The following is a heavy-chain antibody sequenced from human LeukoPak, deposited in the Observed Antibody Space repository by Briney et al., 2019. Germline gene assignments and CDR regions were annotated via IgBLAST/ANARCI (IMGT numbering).Heavy chain of an antibody. Sequence: SVKVSCKASGGTFSSYAISWVRQAPGQGLEWMGGIIPIFGTANYAQKFQGRVTITADESTSTAYMELSSLRSEDTAVYYCARVSWSGYFTDYWGQGTLVTVSS. CDR2: IIPIFGTA. V-gene: IGHV1-69*13. D-gene: IGHD3-3*01. CDR3: ARVSWSGYFTDY. J-gene: IGHJ4*02. CDR1: GGTFSSYA.